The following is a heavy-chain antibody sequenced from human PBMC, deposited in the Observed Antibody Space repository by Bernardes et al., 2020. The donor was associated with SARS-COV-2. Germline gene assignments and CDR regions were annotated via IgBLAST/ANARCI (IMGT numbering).Heavy chain of an antibody. J-gene: IGHJ3*01. CDR1: GFSLTTTGVG. V-gene: IGHV2-5*01. Sequence: SGPTLLKPTQTLTLTCTISGFSLTTTGVGVGWIRQPPGKALEWLALIYWKDDKRYSPTLRSRVTITKDTSKNQVDLTMTNVDPVDTATDFFAHPSRYYSDTDGYYSPDAFDVWGQGTMVAVSS. D-gene: IGHD3-22*01. CDR2: IYWKDDK. CDR3: AHPSRYYSDTDGYYSPDAFDV.